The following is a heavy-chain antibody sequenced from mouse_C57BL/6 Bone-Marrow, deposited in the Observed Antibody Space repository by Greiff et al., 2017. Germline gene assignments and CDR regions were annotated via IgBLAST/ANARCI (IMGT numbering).Heavy chain of an antibody. V-gene: IGHV1-55*01. CDR2: IYPGSGST. D-gene: IGHD1-1*01. CDR1: GYTFTSYW. Sequence: QVQLQQPGAELVKPGASVKMSCKASGYTFTSYWITWVKQRPGQGLEWIGDIYPGSGSTNYNEKFKSKATLTVDTSSSTAYMQLSSLTSEDSAVYYCASTHYYGSSYDGYFDVWGTGTTVTVSS. J-gene: IGHJ1*03. CDR3: ASTHYYGSSYDGYFDV.